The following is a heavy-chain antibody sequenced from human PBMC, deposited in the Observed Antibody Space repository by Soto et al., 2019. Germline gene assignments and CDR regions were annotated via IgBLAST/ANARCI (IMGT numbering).Heavy chain of an antibody. Sequence: QVQLVQSGAEVKKPGSSVRVSCKASGGTFSSNAVSWVRQAPGQGLEWMGGIIPIFGTANYAQKFQGRVTINADESTNTAYMELSSLRSEDTAVYFCAFRVGHNYWLDAFDIWGQGAMVTVSS. CDR2: IIPIFGTA. D-gene: IGHD5-12*01. J-gene: IGHJ3*02. CDR3: AFRVGHNYWLDAFDI. CDR1: GGTFSSNA. V-gene: IGHV1-69*01.